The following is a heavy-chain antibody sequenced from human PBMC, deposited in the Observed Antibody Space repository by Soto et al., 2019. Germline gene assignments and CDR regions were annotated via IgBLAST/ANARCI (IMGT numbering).Heavy chain of an antibody. V-gene: IGHV3-7*01. CDR3: ARDVRSSSWYDDWFDP. CDR1: GFTCSSYA. Sequence: AVGSLRLSCASSGFTCSSYAMSWVRQAPGKGLEWVANIKQDGSEKYYVDSVKGRFTISRDNAKNSLYLQMNSLRAEDTAVYYCARDVRSSSWYDDWFDPWGQGTLVTVSS. CDR2: IKQDGSEK. D-gene: IGHD6-13*01. J-gene: IGHJ5*02.